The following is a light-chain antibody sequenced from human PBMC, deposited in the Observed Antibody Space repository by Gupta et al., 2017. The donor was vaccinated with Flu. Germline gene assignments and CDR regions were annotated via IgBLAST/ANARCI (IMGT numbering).Light chain of an antibody. CDR1: QGISYY. Sequence: DIQRTESPSCLSASVGDGVTITCRASQGISYYLAWFQQTPGKAAQSPIYAASSLQSEAPSKFSGSGSATVFPLTISSLHPEDFAYYYRQRSNSYPHTFGGGTKLEIK. CDR2: AAS. V-gene: IGKV1-16*02. J-gene: IGKJ4*01. CDR3: QRSNSYPHT.